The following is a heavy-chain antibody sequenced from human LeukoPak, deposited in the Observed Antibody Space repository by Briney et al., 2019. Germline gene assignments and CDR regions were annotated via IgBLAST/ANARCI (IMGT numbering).Heavy chain of an antibody. CDR2: ISGSGGST. J-gene: IGHJ6*03. V-gene: IGHV3-23*01. Sequence: HPGGSLRLSCAASGFTFSSYAMSWVRQAPGKGLEWVSAISGSGGSTYYADSVKGRFTISRDNSRNMLYLQMNSLRADDTAVYYCAKGSEYLWGSLESSYYYYMDVWGKGTTVTVSS. CDR1: GFTFSSYA. CDR3: AKGSEYLWGSLESSYYYYMDV. D-gene: IGHD3-16*01.